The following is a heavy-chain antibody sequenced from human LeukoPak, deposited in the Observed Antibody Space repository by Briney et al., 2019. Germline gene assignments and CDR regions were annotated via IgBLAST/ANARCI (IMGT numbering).Heavy chain of an antibody. CDR2: ISGSGGST. CDR1: GFTFSSYW. D-gene: IGHD3-10*01. CDR3: AKDYDPYGSGSPFDY. J-gene: IGHJ4*02. V-gene: IGHV3-23*01. Sequence: GGSLRLSCAASGFTFSSYWMSWVRQAPGKGLEWVSAISGSGGSTYYADSVKGRFTISRDNSKNTLYLQMNSLRAEDTAVYYCAKDYDPYGSGSPFDYWGQGTLVTVSS.